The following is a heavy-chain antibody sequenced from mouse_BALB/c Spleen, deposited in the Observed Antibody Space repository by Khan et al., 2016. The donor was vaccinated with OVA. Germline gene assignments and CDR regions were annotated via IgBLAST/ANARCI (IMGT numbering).Heavy chain of an antibody. V-gene: IGHV1-9*01. CDR2: ILPGSGST. J-gene: IGHJ2*01. Sequence: QVQLQQPGAEVMKPGASVKISCKATGYTFSSYWNEWVKQRPGHGLEWIGEILPGSGSTNYNEKFKGKATFTADTSSNTAYMQLSSLTSADSAVYDCASTTYYVDDWGQGTTLTVSS. CDR3: ASTTYYVDD. CDR1: GYTFSSYW.